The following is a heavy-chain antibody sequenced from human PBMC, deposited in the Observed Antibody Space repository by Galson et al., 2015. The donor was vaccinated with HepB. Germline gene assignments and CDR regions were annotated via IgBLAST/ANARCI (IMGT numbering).Heavy chain of an antibody. CDR1: GFTFSYYS. CDR3: AREYGDCADAFDI. J-gene: IGHJ3*02. Sequence: SLRLSCAASGFTFSYYSMHWVRQAPGKGLEWVSSISTSSRYIYYADSVRGRFTISRDNAKNSLYLQMNSLRAEDTAMYYCAREYGDCADAFDIWGQGTMVTVSS. V-gene: IGHV3-21*01. D-gene: IGHD4-17*01. CDR2: ISTSSRYI.